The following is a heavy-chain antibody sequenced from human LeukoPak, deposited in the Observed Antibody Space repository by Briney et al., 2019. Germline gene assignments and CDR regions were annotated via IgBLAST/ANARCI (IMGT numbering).Heavy chain of an antibody. CDR1: GFTFSSYE. J-gene: IGHJ3*02. CDR3: ARQLLRYFDWYRAFDI. CDR2: ISSSGSTI. Sequence: GGSLRLSCAASGFTFSSYEMNWVRQAPGKGLEWVSYISSSGSTIYYADSVKGRFTISRDNAKNTLYLQMNSLRAEDTAVYYCARQLLRYFDWYRAFDIWGQGTMVTVSS. V-gene: IGHV3-48*03. D-gene: IGHD3-9*01.